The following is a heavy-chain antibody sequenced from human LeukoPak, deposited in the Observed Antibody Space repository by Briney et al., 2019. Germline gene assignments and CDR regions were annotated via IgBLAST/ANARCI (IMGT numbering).Heavy chain of an antibody. CDR1: GFSFDDYT. Sequence: PGGSLRLSCAASGFSFDDYTMHWARQAPGKGLEWLSLITRDGGTTYYADSVKGRFTISRDNAKNSLYLQMNSLRAEDTAVYYCANRGRIAAALLFDYWGQGTLVTVSS. CDR2: ITRDGGTT. J-gene: IGHJ4*02. CDR3: ANRGRIAAALLFDY. D-gene: IGHD6-13*01. V-gene: IGHV3-43*01.